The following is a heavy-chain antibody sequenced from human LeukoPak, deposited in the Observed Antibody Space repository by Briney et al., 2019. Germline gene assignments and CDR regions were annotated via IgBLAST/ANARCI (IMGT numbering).Heavy chain of an antibody. CDR2: INHSGST. D-gene: IGHD6-13*01. V-gene: IGHV4-34*01. CDR1: SGSFSGYY. Sequence: SETLSLTCAVYSGSFSGYYWNWIRQPPGKGLEWIGEINHSGSTKYNPSLKSRVTISADTSKNQFSLKLSSVTAADTAVYYCARAKYSGSWTDYWGQGTLVTVSS. CDR3: ARAKYSGSWTDY. J-gene: IGHJ4*02.